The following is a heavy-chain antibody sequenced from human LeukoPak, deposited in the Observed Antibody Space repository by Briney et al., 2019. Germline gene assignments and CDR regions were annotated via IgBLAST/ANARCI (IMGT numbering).Heavy chain of an antibody. CDR2: IYTTGRT. V-gene: IGHV4-4*07. CDR1: GGSISSDW. Sequence: SETLSLNCSVSGGSISSDWWSWIRQPAGKGLEFIGRIYTTGRTNYNPSLKSRVSMSVDTSKNKFSLELRSVTAADTADYFCARAGYTITSYRFDYWGQGALVTVSS. D-gene: IGHD3-16*02. J-gene: IGHJ4*02. CDR3: ARAGYTITSYRFDY.